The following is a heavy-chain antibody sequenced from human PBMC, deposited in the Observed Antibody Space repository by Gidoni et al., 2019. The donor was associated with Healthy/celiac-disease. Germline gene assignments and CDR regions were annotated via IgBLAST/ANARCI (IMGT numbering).Heavy chain of an antibody. CDR2: ISYDGSNK. CDR1: GFTFSSYA. Sequence: QVQLVESGGGVVEPGRSLRLSGADSGFTFSSYAMHWVRQAPGKGLEWVAVISYDGSNKYYADSVKGRFTISRDNSKNTLYLQMNSLRAEDTAVYYCASDLGYCSSTSCPYGDYWGQGTLVTVSS. V-gene: IGHV3-30-3*01. D-gene: IGHD2-2*01. J-gene: IGHJ4*02. CDR3: ASDLGYCSSTSCPYGDY.